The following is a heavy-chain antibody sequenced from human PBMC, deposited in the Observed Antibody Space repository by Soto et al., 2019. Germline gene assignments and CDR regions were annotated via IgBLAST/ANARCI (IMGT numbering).Heavy chain of an antibody. CDR2: ISAYNGNT. Sequence: QVQLVQSGAEVKKPGASVKVSCKASGYTFTSYVISWVRQAPGQGLEWMGWISAYNGNTKYAQKLQGRVTMTTDTATSTDYMDMTSLRSGDTAVYYCARDGAIGLNDYWGQGTLVTVSS. J-gene: IGHJ4*02. CDR1: GYTFTSYV. CDR3: ARDGAIGLNDY. V-gene: IGHV1-18*01.